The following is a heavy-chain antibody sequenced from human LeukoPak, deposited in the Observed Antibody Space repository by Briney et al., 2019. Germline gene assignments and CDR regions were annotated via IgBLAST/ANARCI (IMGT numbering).Heavy chain of an antibody. CDR2: INPNPGGT. CDR1: GYTFTGYY. V-gene: IGHV1-2*02. D-gene: IGHD6-19*01. J-gene: IGHJ4*02. Sequence: ASVKVSCKASGYTFTGYYMHWVRQAPGQGLEWMGWINPNPGGTNYAQKFQGRVTMTRDTSISTAYMELSRLRSDDTAMYYCARSSGWKYNIDYWGQGTLVTVSS. CDR3: ARSSGWKYNIDY.